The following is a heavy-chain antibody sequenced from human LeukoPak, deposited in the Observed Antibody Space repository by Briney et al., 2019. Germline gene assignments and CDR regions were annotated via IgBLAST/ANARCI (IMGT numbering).Heavy chain of an antibody. D-gene: IGHD5-12*01. Sequence: GGSLRLSRAASGFTFSNYAMHWVRQATGKGLELVSTIGTADDTYYSGSVKGRFTISRENAKSSLYLQMNSLRAGDTAVYYCATTLDSGWPVDYWGQGTLVTVSS. CDR3: ATTLDSGWPVDY. V-gene: IGHV3-13*04. CDR2: IGTADDT. J-gene: IGHJ4*02. CDR1: GFTFSNYA.